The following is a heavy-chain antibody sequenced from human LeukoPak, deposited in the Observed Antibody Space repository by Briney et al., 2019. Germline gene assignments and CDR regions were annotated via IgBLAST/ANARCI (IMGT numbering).Heavy chain of an antibody. CDR1: GFTFSSYA. D-gene: IGHD2-2*01. CDR2: ISYDGSNK. J-gene: IGHJ6*03. Sequence: GGSLRLSCAASGFTFSSYATHWVRQAPGKGLEWVAVISYDGSNKYYADSVKGRFTISRDNSKNTLYLQMNSLRAEDTAVYYCASSTYYYYMDVWGKGTTVTVSS. V-gene: IGHV3-30*04. CDR3: ASSTYYYYMDV.